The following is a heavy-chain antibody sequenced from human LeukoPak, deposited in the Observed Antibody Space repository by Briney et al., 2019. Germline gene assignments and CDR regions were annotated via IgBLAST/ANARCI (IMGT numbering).Heavy chain of an antibody. CDR2: IYTSGST. D-gene: IGHD4-11*01. V-gene: IGHV4-4*07. CDR3: ARRSFYSNYCHFDY. CDR1: GGSLSSYY. J-gene: IGHJ4*02. Sequence: SETLSLTCTVSGGSLSSYYWSWIRQPAGKGLEWIGRIYTSGSTNYNPSLKSRVTISVDTSKNQFTLKLSSVTAADTAVYYCARRSFYSNYCHFDYWGQGTLVTVSS.